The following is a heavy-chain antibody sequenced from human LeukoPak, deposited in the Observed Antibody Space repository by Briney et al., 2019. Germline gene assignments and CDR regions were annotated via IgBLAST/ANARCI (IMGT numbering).Heavy chain of an antibody. Sequence: PGGSLRLSCAASGFTFSDSWMHWVRQVPGKGLVSVSLIRSDGSVSYYADSVKGRFTISRDNAENTLYLQMNSLRVEDTAVYYCGRDYFGSIDYWGQGILVTVSS. CDR2: IRSDGSVS. J-gene: IGHJ4*02. D-gene: IGHD1-26*01. CDR1: GFTFSDSW. V-gene: IGHV3-74*01. CDR3: GRDYFGSIDY.